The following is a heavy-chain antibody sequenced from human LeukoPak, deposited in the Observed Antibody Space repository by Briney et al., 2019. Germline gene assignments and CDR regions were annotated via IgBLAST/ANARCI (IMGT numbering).Heavy chain of an antibody. V-gene: IGHV4-4*07. CDR2: IYTSGST. CDR1: GGSISSYY. CDR3: ARAHYYDSSGYTNWFDP. D-gene: IGHD3-22*01. Sequence: SETLSLTCTVSGGSISSYYWSWIRQPAGKGLEWIGRIYTSGSTNYNPSLKSRVTMSVDTSKNQFSLKLSSVTAADTAVYYCARAHYYDSSGYTNWFDPWGQGTLVTVSS. J-gene: IGHJ5*02.